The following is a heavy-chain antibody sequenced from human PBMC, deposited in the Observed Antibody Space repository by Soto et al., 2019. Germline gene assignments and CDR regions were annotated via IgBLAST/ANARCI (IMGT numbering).Heavy chain of an antibody. J-gene: IGHJ4*02. D-gene: IGHD5-18*01. CDR3: ARAPGYSYGIDY. V-gene: IGHV1-69*13. CDR2: IIPIFGTA. Sequence: SVKVSCKASGGTFSSYAISWVRQAPGQGLEWMGGIIPIFGTANYAQKFQGRVTITADESTSTAYMELSSLRAEDTAVYYCARAPGYSYGIDYWGQGTLVTVSS. CDR1: GGTFSSYA.